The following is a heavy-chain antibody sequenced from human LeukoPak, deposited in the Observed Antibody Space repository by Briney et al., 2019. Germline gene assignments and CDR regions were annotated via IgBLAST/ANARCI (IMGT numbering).Heavy chain of an antibody. CDR2: IYYSGNT. CDR3: ASIPFCSGGSCYSYFDY. J-gene: IGHJ4*02. D-gene: IGHD2-15*01. CDR1: GGSISSGDHY. V-gene: IGHV4-30-4*01. Sequence: PSEILSLTCTVSGGSISSGDHYWSWIRQPPGKGLEWIGYIYYSGNTYYTPSLESRLTISVDTSKNQFSLRLNFVTAADTAVYYCASIPFCSGGSCYSYFDYWGQGTLVTVSS.